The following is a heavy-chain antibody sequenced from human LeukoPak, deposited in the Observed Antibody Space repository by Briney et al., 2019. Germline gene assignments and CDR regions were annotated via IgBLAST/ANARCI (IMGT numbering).Heavy chain of an antibody. D-gene: IGHD2-2*01. CDR1: GFTFSSYA. J-gene: IGHJ4*02. Sequence: GGSLRLSCAASGFTFSSYAMSWVRQAPGKGLEWVSAITASGGSTYNADSVKGRFTISRDNSKNTLYLQMDSLRAEDTAVYYCAKPRGCTSASCCSFDYWGQGTLVTVSS. CDR3: AKPRGCTSASCCSFDY. V-gene: IGHV3-23*01. CDR2: ITASGGST.